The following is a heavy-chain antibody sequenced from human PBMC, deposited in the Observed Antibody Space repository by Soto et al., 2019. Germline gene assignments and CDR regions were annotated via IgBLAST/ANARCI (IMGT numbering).Heavy chain of an antibody. V-gene: IGHV1-69*02. D-gene: IGHD2-8*02. J-gene: IGHJ3*02. Sequence: SVKVSCKASGGTFSSYTISWVRQAPGQGLEWMGRIIPILGIANYAQKFQGRVTITADKSTSTAYMELSSLRSEDTAVYYCVEVSATGVSAYDIWGQGTMVTVSS. CDR1: GGTFSSYT. CDR3: VEVSATGVSAYDI. CDR2: IIPILGIA.